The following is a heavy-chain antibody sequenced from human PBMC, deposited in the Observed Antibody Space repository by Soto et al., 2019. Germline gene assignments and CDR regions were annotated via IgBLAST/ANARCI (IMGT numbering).Heavy chain of an antibody. CDR1: GFTFSDYG. CDR2: MSYVGSYK. V-gene: IGHV3-30*18. D-gene: IGHD6-6*01. CDR3: AKEMYPRTVLDSSSPWGDY. Sequence: PGGSLRLSCAVSGFTFSDYGMHWVRQAPGKGLEWVAVMSYVGSYKYYADSVKGRFTISRDLSGNTLFLQMNSLRPEDTAVYFCAKEMYPRTVLDSSSPWGDYWGQGTLVTVSS. J-gene: IGHJ4*02.